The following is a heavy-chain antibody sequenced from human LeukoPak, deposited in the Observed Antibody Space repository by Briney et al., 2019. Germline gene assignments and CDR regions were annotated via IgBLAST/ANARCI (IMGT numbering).Heavy chain of an antibody. CDR2: ISYDGSDK. CDR1: GFTFSSYG. J-gene: IGHJ4*02. Sequence: GGSLRLSCAASGFTFSSYGMHWVRQAPGKGLEWVAIISYDGSDKYYADSVKGRFTISRDNPKNTLYLQMNSLRAEDAAVYYCAKDSSIAAADYYFDYWGQGTLVTVSS. V-gene: IGHV3-30*18. CDR3: AKDSSIAAADYYFDY. D-gene: IGHD6-13*01.